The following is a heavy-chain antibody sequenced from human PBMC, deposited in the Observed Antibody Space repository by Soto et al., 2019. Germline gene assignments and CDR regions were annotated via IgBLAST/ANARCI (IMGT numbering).Heavy chain of an antibody. V-gene: IGHV3-30-3*01. Sequence: QVQLVESGGGVVQPGRSLRLSCAASGFTFSSYAMHWVRQAPGKGLEWVAVISYDGSNKYYADSVKGRFTISRDNSKNTLYLQMNSLRAEDTAVYYCARDRTRAAGTVDDYYYYYGMDVWGQGTTVTVSS. CDR3: ARDRTRAAGTVDDYYYYYGMDV. D-gene: IGHD6-13*01. CDR2: ISYDGSNK. J-gene: IGHJ6*02. CDR1: GFTFSSYA.